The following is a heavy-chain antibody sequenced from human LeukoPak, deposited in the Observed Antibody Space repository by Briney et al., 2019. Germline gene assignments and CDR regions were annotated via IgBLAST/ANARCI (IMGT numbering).Heavy chain of an antibody. CDR2: IGWDGGST. Sequence: GGSLRLSCAASGFTFDDYAMHWVRQAPGKGLEWVSLIGWDGGSTYYADSVKGRFTISRDNSKNSLYLQMNSLRAEDTALYYCAKDTCSSTSCYMDVWGKGTTVTVSS. D-gene: IGHD2-2*01. CDR1: GFTFDDYA. V-gene: IGHV3-43D*03. J-gene: IGHJ6*03. CDR3: AKDTCSSTSCYMDV.